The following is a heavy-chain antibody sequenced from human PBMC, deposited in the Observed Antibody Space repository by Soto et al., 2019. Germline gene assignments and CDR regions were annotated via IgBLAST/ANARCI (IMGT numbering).Heavy chain of an antibody. CDR3: AKVGEWFGEVTRYYPYGMDV. Sequence: EVQLLESGGGLVQPGGSLRLSCAASGFTFSSYAMSWVRQAPGKGLEWVSAISGSGGSTYYADSVKGRFTISRDNSKNTLYLQMNSLRYEDTAVYYCAKVGEWFGEVTRYYPYGMDVLGQGTKVTFSS. CDR1: GFTFSSYA. V-gene: IGHV3-23*01. CDR2: ISGSGGST. D-gene: IGHD3-10*01. J-gene: IGHJ6*02.